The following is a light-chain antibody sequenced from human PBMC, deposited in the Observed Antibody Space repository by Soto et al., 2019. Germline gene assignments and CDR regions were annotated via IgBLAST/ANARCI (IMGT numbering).Light chain of an antibody. V-gene: IGKV3-20*01. Sequence: EIVLTQSPGTLSLSPGERATLSCRASRSVSSSYLSWYQQKPGQAPRLLIYVASTRATGIPDRFSGSGSGTDFTLAISRLEPEDFAVYYCQQYGGSPMYTFGQGTKLEIK. J-gene: IGKJ2*01. CDR2: VAS. CDR3: QQYGGSPMYT. CDR1: RSVSSSY.